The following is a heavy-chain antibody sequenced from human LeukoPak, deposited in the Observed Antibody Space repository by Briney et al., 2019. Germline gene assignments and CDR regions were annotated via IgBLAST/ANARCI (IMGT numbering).Heavy chain of an antibody. CDR1: GFTFRSHA. Sequence: GGSLRLSCVGSGFTFRSHAMSWVRQAPEKGLEFVSGIYENGGTTYYADSVKGRFSISRDNSKNILYPEMDSLRGEDTAVYYCAKDFRIGYSAHFDYWGQGALVTVSS. J-gene: IGHJ4*02. D-gene: IGHD2-21*01. CDR2: IYENGGTT. V-gene: IGHV3-23*01. CDR3: AKDFRIGYSAHFDY.